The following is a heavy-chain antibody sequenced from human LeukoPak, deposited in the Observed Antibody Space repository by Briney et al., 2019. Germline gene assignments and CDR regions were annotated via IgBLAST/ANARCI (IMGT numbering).Heavy chain of an antibody. J-gene: IGHJ4*02. Sequence: SETLSLTCTVSGGSISSGDYYWNWIRQPPGKGLEWIGYIYDSGSTYCNPSLKSRVTISVDTSKNQFSLRLSSVTAADTAVYFCARGRDFWSGYLDYWGQGNLVTVSS. D-gene: IGHD3-3*01. CDR3: ARGRDFWSGYLDY. CDR2: IYDSGST. CDR1: GGSISSGDYY. V-gene: IGHV4-30-4*08.